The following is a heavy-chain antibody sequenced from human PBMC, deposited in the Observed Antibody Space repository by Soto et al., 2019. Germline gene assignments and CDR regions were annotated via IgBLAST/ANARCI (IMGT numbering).Heavy chain of an antibody. CDR2: MNPNSGNT. CDR1: GYTFTSYD. J-gene: IGHJ5*02. CDR3: ARERSAAGTGWFDP. V-gene: IGHV1-8*01. Sequence: ASVKVSCKASGYTFTSYDINWVRQATGQGLEWMGWMNPNSGNTGYAQKFQGRVTMTRNTSISTAYMELSSLRSEDMAVYYCARERSAAGTGWFDPWGQGTLVTVSS. D-gene: IGHD6-13*01.